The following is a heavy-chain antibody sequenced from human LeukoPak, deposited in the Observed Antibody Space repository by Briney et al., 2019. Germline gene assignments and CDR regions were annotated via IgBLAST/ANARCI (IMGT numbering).Heavy chain of an antibody. CDR1: GLTFSGAD. CDR2: IRTKGNRSAT. D-gene: IGHD3-10*01. J-gene: IGHJ4*02. Sequence: PGGSLRLSCAASGLTFSGADMHWVRQASGKGLEWVGRIRTKGNRSATAYAASVKGRFTISRDDSKNTAYLQMNSLKTEDTAVYYCIHYGSGSYSTDYWGQGTLVTVSS. CDR3: IHYGSGSYSTDY. V-gene: IGHV3-73*01.